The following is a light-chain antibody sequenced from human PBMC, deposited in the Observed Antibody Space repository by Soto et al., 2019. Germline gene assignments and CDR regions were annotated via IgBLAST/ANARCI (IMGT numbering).Light chain of an antibody. V-gene: IGKV3D-15*01. CDR3: QQYNNWPRT. J-gene: IGKJ1*01. CDR2: GAS. CDR1: QSISIN. Sequence: ESVLTQSPGTLSLSLGERATLSCRASQSISINSLAWYQQKPGQAPRLLIYGASSRASGIPDRFSGSGPGTEFTLTISSLQSEDFAVYYCQQYNNWPRTFGQGTKVAI.